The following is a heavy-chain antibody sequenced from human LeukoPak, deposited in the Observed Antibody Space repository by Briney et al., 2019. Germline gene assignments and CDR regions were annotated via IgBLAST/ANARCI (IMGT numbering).Heavy chain of an antibody. CDR3: ARSYSSSWTRAEYFQH. Sequence: SETPSLTCTVSGGSISSYYWSWIRQPPGKGLEWIGYIYYSGSTNYNPSLTSRVTISVDTSKNQFSLKLNSVTAADTAVYYCARSYSSSWTRAEYFQHWGQGTLVTVSS. CDR1: GGSISSYY. D-gene: IGHD6-13*01. V-gene: IGHV4-59*01. CDR2: IYYSGST. J-gene: IGHJ1*01.